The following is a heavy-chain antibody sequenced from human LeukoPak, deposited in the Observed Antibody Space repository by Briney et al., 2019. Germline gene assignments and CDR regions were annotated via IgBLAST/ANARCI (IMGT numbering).Heavy chain of an antibody. D-gene: IGHD6-13*01. CDR1: GYTLTELS. V-gene: IGHV1-46*01. CDR2: INPSGGST. Sequence: ASVKVSCKVSGYTLTELSMHWVRQAPGQGLEWMGIINPSGGSTSYAQKFQGRVTMTRDMSTSTVYMELSSLRSEDTAVYYCARDGARIAAAGANPHNWFDPWGQGTLVTVSS. CDR3: ARDGARIAAAGANPHNWFDP. J-gene: IGHJ5*02.